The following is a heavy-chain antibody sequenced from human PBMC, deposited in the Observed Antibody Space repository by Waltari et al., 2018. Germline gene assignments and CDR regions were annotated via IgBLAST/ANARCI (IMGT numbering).Heavy chain of an antibody. J-gene: IGHJ4*02. CDR3: VRTLVVVPADPFDY. Sequence: QVQLVQSGAEVKKPGASVTVSCKASGYTFNGYYMLWVRQAPGQGLEWMGRINPNSGGTNYAQKFQGRVTMTRDTSISTAYMELSRLRSDDTAVYYCVRTLVVVPADPFDYWGQGTLVTVSS. CDR1: GYTFNGYY. V-gene: IGHV1-2*06. D-gene: IGHD2-2*01. CDR2: INPNSGGT.